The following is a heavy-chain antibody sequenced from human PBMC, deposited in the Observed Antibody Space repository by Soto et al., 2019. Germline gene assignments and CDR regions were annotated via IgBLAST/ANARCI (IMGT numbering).Heavy chain of an antibody. V-gene: IGHV3-53*01. Sequence: PGGSLRLSCAASGFTVSSRYMGWVRQAPGKGLEWVSVVWRGGTTYHADSVKGRFTVSRDESRNTLYLQMNSLRVGDTAVYYCATEEIFGGDPEPPWGQGTLVTVSS. CDR1: GFTVSSRY. CDR2: VWRGGTT. J-gene: IGHJ5*02. D-gene: IGHD3-3*01. CDR3: ATEEIFGGDPEPP.